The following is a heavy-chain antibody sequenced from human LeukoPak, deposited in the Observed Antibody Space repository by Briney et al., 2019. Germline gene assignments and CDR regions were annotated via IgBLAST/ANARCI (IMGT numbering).Heavy chain of an antibody. CDR2: IKGDGTYT. J-gene: IGHJ4*02. V-gene: IGHV3-74*01. CDR3: SYNHYDY. CDR1: GFTSSSFW. Sequence: GGSLRLSCAASGFTSSSFWMEWVRQAPGKGLEWVSRIKGDGTYTTYAASVKGRFTISRDNAKNTLYLQMNSLRVEDTAVYYCSYNHYDYWGQGTLVTVSS. D-gene: IGHD1-14*01.